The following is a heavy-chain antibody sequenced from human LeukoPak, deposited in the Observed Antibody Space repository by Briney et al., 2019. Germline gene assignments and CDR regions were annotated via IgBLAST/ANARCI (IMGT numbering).Heavy chain of an antibody. D-gene: IGHD3-3*01. CDR1: GGTFISYA. Sequence: GASVKVSCKASGGTFISYAISWVRQAPGQGLEWMGGIIPIFGTANYAQKFQGRVTITADESTSTAYMELSSLRSEDTAVYYCASQVVTIFGVVTGHAFDIWGQGTMVTVSS. J-gene: IGHJ3*02. V-gene: IGHV1-69*13. CDR3: ASQVVTIFGVVTGHAFDI. CDR2: IIPIFGTA.